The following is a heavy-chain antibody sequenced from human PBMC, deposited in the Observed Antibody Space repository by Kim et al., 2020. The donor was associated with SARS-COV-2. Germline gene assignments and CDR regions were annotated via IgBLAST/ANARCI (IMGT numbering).Heavy chain of an antibody. D-gene: IGHD6-6*01. CDR3: ARGGRQLVPAAFDY. J-gene: IGHJ4*02. V-gene: IGHV4-34*01. Sequence: NPTLKSRVTISVDTSKNQFSLRLSTVTDADTAVYYFARGGRQLVPAAFDYWGQGTLVTVSS.